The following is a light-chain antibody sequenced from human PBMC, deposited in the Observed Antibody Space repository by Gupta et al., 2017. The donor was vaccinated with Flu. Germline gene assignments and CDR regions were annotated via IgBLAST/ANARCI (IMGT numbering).Light chain of an antibody. CDR3: MSFGFNSNLV. CDR1: SRDVGGYNY. J-gene: IGLJ2*01. V-gene: IGLV2-8*01. CDR2: EVN. Sequence: SAPTQPSSASGSPGPSVTISCTGTSRDVGGYNYVSWYQQHPGKAPKLMIYEVNKRPSGVPDRFSGSKSGNTASLTVSGLQVEDEADYYCMSFGFNSNLVFGGGTRLTVL.